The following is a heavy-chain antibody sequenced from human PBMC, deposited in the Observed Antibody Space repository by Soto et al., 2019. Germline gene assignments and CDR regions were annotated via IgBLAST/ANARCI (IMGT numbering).Heavy chain of an antibody. Sequence: GGSLRISCAASGFTFSSYGMHWVRQAPGKVREWVAVISYDGSNKYYAYSVKGRFTISRDNSNNTLYLQMNSLRAEDTAVYYCSKLGAYDGSGYSTEYFHHWGHCTLVTVSS. CDR2: ISYDGSNK. D-gene: IGHD3-22*01. CDR3: SKLGAYDGSGYSTEYFHH. J-gene: IGHJ1*01. V-gene: IGHV3-30*18. CDR1: GFTFSSYG.